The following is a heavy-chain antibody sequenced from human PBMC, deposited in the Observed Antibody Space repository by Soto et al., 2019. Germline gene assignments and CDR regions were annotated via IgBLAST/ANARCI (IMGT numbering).Heavy chain of an antibody. D-gene: IGHD6-19*01. CDR2: IYPGDSDT. J-gene: IGHJ6*02. CDR1: GYSFTSYW. Sequence: EVQLVQSGAEVKKPGESLKISCKGSGYSFTSYWIGWVRQMPGKGLEWMGIIYPGDSDTRYSPSFQGQVTISADKSISTAYLQWSSLKASDTAMYYCARLGATQWLAKRNYYYYGMDVWGQGTTVTVSS. CDR3: ARLGATQWLAKRNYYYYGMDV. V-gene: IGHV5-51*01.